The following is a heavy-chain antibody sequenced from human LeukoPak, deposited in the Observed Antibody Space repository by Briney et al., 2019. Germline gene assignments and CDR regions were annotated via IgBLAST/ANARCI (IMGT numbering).Heavy chain of an antibody. J-gene: IGHJ4*02. V-gene: IGHV4-34*01. D-gene: IGHD3-3*01. CDR1: GGSFSGYY. Sequence: SETLSLTCAVYGGSFSGYYWSWIRQPPGKGLEWIGEINHSGSTNYNPSLKSRVTISVDTSKNQFSLKLSSVTAADTAVYYCARGLISYDFWSGYFDYWGQGTLVTVSS. CDR2: INHSGST. CDR3: ARGLISYDFWSGYFDY.